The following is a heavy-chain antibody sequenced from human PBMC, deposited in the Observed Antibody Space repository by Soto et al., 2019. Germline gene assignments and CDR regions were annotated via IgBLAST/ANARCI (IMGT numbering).Heavy chain of an antibody. J-gene: IGHJ5*02. CDR3: ARHDSGYYYGDIIDP. Sequence: SESLSPTFNFSGCSISISSYHWGWTRQPPGMGLEWIGSIYYSGSTYYTPSLKSRVTISVDTSKNQFSLKLSSVTAADTAVYYCARHDSGYYYGDIIDPWGQG. D-gene: IGHD3-22*01. CDR2: IYYSGST. CDR1: GCSISISSYH. V-gene: IGHV4-39*01.